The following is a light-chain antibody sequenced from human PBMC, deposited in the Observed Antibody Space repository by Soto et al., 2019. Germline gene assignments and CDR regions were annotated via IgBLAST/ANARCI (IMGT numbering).Light chain of an antibody. CDR2: EVT. Sequence: LTQPPSASGSPGQSVTISCTGATSDIGAYNYVSWYQQRPGKAPKLIIYEVTRRPSGVPDRIFGSKSYTTVSLTISGLQADDEADYYCISYTVSRSYVFGTGTKVTVL. CDR3: ISYTVSRSYV. CDR1: TSDIGAYNY. J-gene: IGLJ1*01. V-gene: IGLV2-8*01.